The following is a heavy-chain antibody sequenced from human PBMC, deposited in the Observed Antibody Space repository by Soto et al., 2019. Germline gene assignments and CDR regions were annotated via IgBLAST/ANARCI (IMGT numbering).Heavy chain of an antibody. CDR3: AREVHDSSGYPIDAFDI. J-gene: IGHJ3*02. D-gene: IGHD3-22*01. Sequence: SVKVSCTASGGTFSSYAISWVRQAPGQGLEWMGGIIPIFGTANYAQKFQGRVTITADESTSTAYMELSSLRSEDTAVYYCAREVHDSSGYPIDAFDIWGQGTMVTVSS. V-gene: IGHV1-69*13. CDR1: GGTFSSYA. CDR2: IIPIFGTA.